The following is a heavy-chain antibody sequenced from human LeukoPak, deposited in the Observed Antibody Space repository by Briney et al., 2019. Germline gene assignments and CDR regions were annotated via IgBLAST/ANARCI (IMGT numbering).Heavy chain of an antibody. V-gene: IGHV3-49*03. D-gene: IGHD5-12*01. CDR1: GFTFNSYA. CDR3: TRGAPVATHY. J-gene: IGHJ4*02. Sequence: GGSLRLSCAASGFTFNSYAMSWFRQAPGKGLEWVGFIRSKAYGGTTEYAASVKGRFTISRDDSKSIAYLQMNSLKTEDTAVYYCTRGAPVATHYWGQGTLVTVSS. CDR2: IRSKAYGGTT.